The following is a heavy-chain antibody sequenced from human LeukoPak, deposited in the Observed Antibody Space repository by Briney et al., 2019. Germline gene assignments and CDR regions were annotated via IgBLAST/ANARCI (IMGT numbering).Heavy chain of an antibody. D-gene: IGHD5-12*01. CDR1: RFTFSSYW. CDR3: AREGGYGGVFDY. Sequence: GGSLRLSCAASRFTFSSYWMTWVRQAPGIGLEWVANIKQDGSEKYYVGSVKGRFTISRDNTKNSLYLQMNSLRAEDTAVYYCAREGGYGGVFDYWGQGTLVTVSS. J-gene: IGHJ4*02. CDR2: IKQDGSEK. V-gene: IGHV3-7*05.